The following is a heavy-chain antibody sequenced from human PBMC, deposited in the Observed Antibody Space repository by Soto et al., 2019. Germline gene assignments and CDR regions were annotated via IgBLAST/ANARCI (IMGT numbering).Heavy chain of an antibody. V-gene: IGHV4-59*01. D-gene: IGHD1-26*01. J-gene: IGHJ4*02. Sequence: TSETLSLTCTVSGGSISSYYWSWIRQPPGKGLEWIGYIYYSGSTNYNPSLKSRVTISVDTSKNQFSLKLSSVTAADTAVYYCARDLNMGASNYWGQGTLVTV. CDR2: IYYSGST. CDR1: GGSISSYY. CDR3: ARDLNMGASNY.